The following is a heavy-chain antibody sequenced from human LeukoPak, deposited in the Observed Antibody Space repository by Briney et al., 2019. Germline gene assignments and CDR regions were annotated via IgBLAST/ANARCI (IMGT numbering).Heavy chain of an antibody. CDR3: AKGEHQPTLSFDY. V-gene: IGHV3-23*01. CDR1: GLTFSSYG. J-gene: IGHJ4*02. Sequence: GGSLRLSCAASGLTFSSYGMNWVRQAPGKGLEWVSSISGSGDSTYHADSVRGRFTVSRDNSKNTLYLQMKSLRAEDTAVYYCAKGEHQPTLSFDYWGQGALVTVSS. D-gene: IGHD1-26*01. CDR2: ISGSGDST.